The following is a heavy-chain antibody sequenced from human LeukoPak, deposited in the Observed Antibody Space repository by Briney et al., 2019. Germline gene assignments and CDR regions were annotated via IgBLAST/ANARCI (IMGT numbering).Heavy chain of an antibody. V-gene: IGHV4-4*07. Sequence: SETLSLTCTVSGGSISGYYWSWIRQPAGKGLEWIGRFYTSGNTDYNPSLRSRVAMSVDTSKNHFSLKLTSVTAADTAVYYCARPFNGDYAFDCWGQGILVTVSS. J-gene: IGHJ4*02. CDR3: ARPFNGDYAFDC. CDR1: GGSISGYY. D-gene: IGHD4-17*01. CDR2: FYTSGNT.